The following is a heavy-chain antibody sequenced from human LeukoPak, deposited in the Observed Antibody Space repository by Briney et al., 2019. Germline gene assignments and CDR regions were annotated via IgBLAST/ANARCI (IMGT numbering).Heavy chain of an antibody. J-gene: IGHJ4*02. D-gene: IGHD6-19*01. V-gene: IGHV3-30*19. Sequence: YGXHXXGQAPGKGLEGVAVIWYDGSNKYYADSVKGRFTISRDNSKNTLYLQMNSLRAEDTAVYYCASTPLIAVAHLDYWGQGTLVTVSS. CDR1: YG. CDR3: ASTPLIAVAHLDY. CDR2: IWYDGSNK.